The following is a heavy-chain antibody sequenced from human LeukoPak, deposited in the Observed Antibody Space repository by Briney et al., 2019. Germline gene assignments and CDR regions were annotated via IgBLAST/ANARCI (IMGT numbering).Heavy chain of an antibody. J-gene: IGHJ4*02. Sequence: GGSLRLSCAASGFTFSDYYMTWVRQAPGKGLEWVSYISSSSNTVYYADSVKGRLTVSRDNANNSLYVQMTNLRAEDTAVYYCARRAMGATSFDYWGQRTLVTVSS. CDR1: GFTFSDYY. V-gene: IGHV3-11*04. CDR3: ARRAMGATSFDY. CDR2: ISSSSNTV. D-gene: IGHD1-26*01.